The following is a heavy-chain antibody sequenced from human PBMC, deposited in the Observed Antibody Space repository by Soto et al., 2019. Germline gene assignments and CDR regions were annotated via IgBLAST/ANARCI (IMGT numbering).Heavy chain of an antibody. CDR1: GFTFSSYA. CDR3: ARMDSSGYYYY. CDR2: ISYDGSNK. J-gene: IGHJ4*02. V-gene: IGHV3-30-3*01. D-gene: IGHD3-22*01. Sequence: QVQLVESGGGVVQPGRSLRLSCAASGFTFSSYAMHWVRQAPGKGLEWVAVISYDGSNKYYADSVKGRFTISRDNSKNTLYLQMNSLRAEDTAVYYCARMDSSGYYYYWGQGTLVTVSS.